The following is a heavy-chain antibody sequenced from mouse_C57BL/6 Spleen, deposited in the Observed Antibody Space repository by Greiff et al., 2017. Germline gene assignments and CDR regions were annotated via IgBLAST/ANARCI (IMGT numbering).Heavy chain of an antibody. V-gene: IGHV1-80*01. CDR2: IYPGDGDT. CDR1: GYAFSSYW. D-gene: IGHD2-1*01. J-gene: IGHJ4*01. CDR3: ARGDGNSRYAMDY. Sequence: QVQLKESGAELVKPGASVKISCKASGYAFSSYWMNWVKQRPGKGLEWIGQIYPGDGDTNYNGKFKGKATLTADKSSSTAYMQLSSLTSEDSAVYFCARGDGNSRYAMDYWGQGTSVTVSS.